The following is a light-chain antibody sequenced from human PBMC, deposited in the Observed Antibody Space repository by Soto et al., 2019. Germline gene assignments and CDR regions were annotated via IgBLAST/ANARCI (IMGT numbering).Light chain of an antibody. J-gene: IGKJ3*01. CDR1: QSISDT. CDR2: GAS. V-gene: IGKV3-15*01. Sequence: EIVLTQSPATLSVSPGGRATLSCRASQSISDTLAWYQQKPGQAPRLLIYGASTRATGIPARFSGSGSGTEFTLTISSLQSEDFAVYYCQQYNNPLYTFGPGTKV. CDR3: QQYNNPLYT.